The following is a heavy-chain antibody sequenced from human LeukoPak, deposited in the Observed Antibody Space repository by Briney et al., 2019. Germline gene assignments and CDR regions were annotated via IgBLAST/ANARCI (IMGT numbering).Heavy chain of an antibody. Sequence: GASVKASCKASGYTFTSYGISWVRQAPGQGLEWMGWISGYNGNTNYAQKLQGRVTMTTDTSTSTAYMELRSLRSDDTAVYYCARDSDFWSGPKFLDYWGQGTLVTVSS. CDR3: ARDSDFWSGPKFLDY. J-gene: IGHJ4*02. CDR2: ISGYNGNT. CDR1: GYTFTSYG. V-gene: IGHV1-18*01. D-gene: IGHD3-3*01.